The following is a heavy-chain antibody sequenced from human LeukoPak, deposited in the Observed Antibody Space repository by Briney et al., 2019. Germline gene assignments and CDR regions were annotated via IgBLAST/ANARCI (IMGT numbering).Heavy chain of an antibody. J-gene: IGHJ4*02. CDR2: ISSSSSYI. D-gene: IGHD2-21*02. CDR1: GFTFSSYS. V-gene: IGHV3-21*01. CDR3: ARDLAVVTAIRSIDY. Sequence: PGGSLRLSCAASGFTFSSYSMNWVRQAPGKGLEWVSSISSSSSYIYYADSVKGRFTISRDNAKNSLYLQMNSLRAEDTAVYYCARDLAVVTAIRSIDYWGQGTLVTVSS.